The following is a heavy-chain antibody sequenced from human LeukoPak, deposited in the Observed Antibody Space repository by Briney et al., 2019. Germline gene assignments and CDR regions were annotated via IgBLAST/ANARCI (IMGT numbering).Heavy chain of an antibody. J-gene: IGHJ6*03. V-gene: IGHV1-69*05. CDR1: GGTFSSYA. Sequence: SVKVSCKASGGTFSSYAISWVRQAPGQGLEWVGGIIPIFGTANYAQKFQGRVTITTDESTSTAYMELSSLRSEDTAVYYCARALSDAYYYYYMDVWGKGTTVTVSS. CDR2: IIPIFGTA. CDR3: ARALSDAYYYYYMDV.